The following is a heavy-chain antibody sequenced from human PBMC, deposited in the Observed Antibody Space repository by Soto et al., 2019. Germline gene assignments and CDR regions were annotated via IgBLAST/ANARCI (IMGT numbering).Heavy chain of an antibody. CDR1: GFTFSSYA. CDR3: ANNDYRAARPGYYYYGMDV. Sequence: PGGSLTLSCAASGFTFSSYAMSWVRQAPGKGLEWVSAISGSGGSTYYADSVKGRFTISRDNSKNTLYLQMNSLRAEDTAVYYCANNDYRAARPGYYYYGMDVWGQGTTVTVSS. D-gene: IGHD6-6*01. CDR2: ISGSGGST. V-gene: IGHV3-23*01. J-gene: IGHJ6*02.